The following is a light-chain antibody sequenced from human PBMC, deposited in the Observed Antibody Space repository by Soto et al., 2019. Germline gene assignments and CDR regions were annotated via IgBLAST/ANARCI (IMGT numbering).Light chain of an antibody. V-gene: IGLV1-51*01. CDR3: GAWDSSVIAGV. Sequence: QSVLTQPPSVSAAPGQKVTISCSGSSSNIGKNYVSWYQQLPGTAPKLLIYDNNKRPSGISDRFSGSKSGTSATLGITGLQTGDEADYYCGAWDSSVIAGVLGGGTQLTVL. J-gene: IGLJ2*01. CDR1: SSNIGKNY. CDR2: DNN.